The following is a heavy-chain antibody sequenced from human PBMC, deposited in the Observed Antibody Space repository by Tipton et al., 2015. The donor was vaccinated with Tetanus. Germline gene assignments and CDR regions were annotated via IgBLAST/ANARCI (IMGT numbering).Heavy chain of an antibody. D-gene: IGHD3-22*01. CDR3: ARSRGGTRVYYAIAF. CDR1: GGSFSTYI. Sequence: QLVQSGAEVRRPGSSVKVSCKTSGGSFSTYITSWVRQAPGQGLEWMGGIIPVFGTITYAQRFQGRLSITADKSTNTAYMELSRLTSEDIAVYYCARSRGGTRVYYAIAFWGQGTLVTVSS. CDR2: IIPVFGTI. J-gene: IGHJ4*02. V-gene: IGHV1-69*06.